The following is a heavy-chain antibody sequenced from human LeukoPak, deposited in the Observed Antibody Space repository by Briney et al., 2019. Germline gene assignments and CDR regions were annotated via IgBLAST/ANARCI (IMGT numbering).Heavy chain of an antibody. J-gene: IGHJ4*02. CDR1: GFTFSSYA. Sequence: PGGSLRLSCAASGFTFSSYAMSWVRQAPGKGLEWVSAISGSGGSTYYADSVKGRFTISRDNSKNTLYLQMNSLRAEDTAVYYCAKSQDGSGYYYARDYFDYWGQGTLVTVSS. V-gene: IGHV3-23*01. D-gene: IGHD3-22*01. CDR3: AKSQDGSGYYYARDYFDY. CDR2: ISGSGGST.